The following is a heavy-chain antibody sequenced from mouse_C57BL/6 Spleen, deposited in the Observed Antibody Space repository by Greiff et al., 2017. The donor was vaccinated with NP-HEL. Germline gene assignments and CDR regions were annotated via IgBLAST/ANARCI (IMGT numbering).Heavy chain of an antibody. CDR2: IYPGDGDT. Sequence: VQLQQSGPELVKPGASVTISCKASGYAFSSSWMNWVKQRPGKGLEWIGRIYPGDGDTNYNGKFKGKATLTADKSSSTAYMQLSSLTSEDSAVYFCARRDYYGSSLSYWYFDVWGTGTTVTVSS. D-gene: IGHD1-1*01. V-gene: IGHV1-82*01. CDR3: ARRDYYGSSLSYWYFDV. CDR1: GYAFSSSW. J-gene: IGHJ1*03.